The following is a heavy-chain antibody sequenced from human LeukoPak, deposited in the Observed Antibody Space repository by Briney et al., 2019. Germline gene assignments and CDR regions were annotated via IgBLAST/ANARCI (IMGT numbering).Heavy chain of an antibody. CDR3: ARHEGIVGATKNWFDP. CDR2: IYPGDSDT. CDR1: GYSFTSYW. D-gene: IGHD1-26*01. J-gene: IGHJ5*02. V-gene: IGHV5-51*01. Sequence: GESLKISCKGSGYSFTSYWIGWVRQMPGKGQEWMGIIYPGDSDTRYSPSFQGQVTISADKSISTAYLQWSSLKASDTAMYYCARHEGIVGATKNWFDPWGQGTLVTVSS.